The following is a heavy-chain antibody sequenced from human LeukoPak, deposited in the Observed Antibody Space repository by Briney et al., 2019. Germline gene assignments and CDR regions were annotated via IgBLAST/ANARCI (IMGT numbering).Heavy chain of an antibody. J-gene: IGHJ4*02. V-gene: IGHV3-30-3*01. CDR1: GFTFSSYA. CDR3: ARSEYRGRSGGSCYDY. D-gene: IGHD2-15*01. Sequence: PGGSLRLSCAASGFTFSSYAMHWVRQAPGKGLEWVAVISYDGSNKYYADSVKGRFTISRDNSKNTLYLQMNSLRAEDTAVYYRARSEYRGRSGGSCYDYWGQGTLVTVSS. CDR2: ISYDGSNK.